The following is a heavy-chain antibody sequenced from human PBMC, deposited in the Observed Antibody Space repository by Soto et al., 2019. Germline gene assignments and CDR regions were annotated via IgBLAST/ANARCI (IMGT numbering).Heavy chain of an antibody. CDR1: GGSISSGGYY. J-gene: IGHJ2*01. Sequence: QVQLQESGPGLVKPSQTLSLTCTVSGGSISSGGYYWSWIRQHPGKGLEWIGYIYYSGSTYYNPSRKSRGTISVDTSKNQCSLKLSSVTAADTAVYYCAREGRGPRNWYFDLWGRGTLVTVSS. V-gene: IGHV4-31*03. CDR2: IYYSGST. D-gene: IGHD6-25*01. CDR3: AREGRGPRNWYFDL.